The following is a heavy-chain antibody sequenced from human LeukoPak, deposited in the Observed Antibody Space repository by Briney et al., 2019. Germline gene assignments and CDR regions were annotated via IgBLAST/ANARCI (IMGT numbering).Heavy chain of an antibody. D-gene: IGHD1/OR15-1a*01. Sequence: GGSLRLSCAASGFTFGSYWMSWVRQAPGKGLEWVANIKQDGSEKYYVDSVKGRFTISRDNAKSSLYLQMNSLRAEDTAVYYCTRDPRNKGFDPWGQGTLVTVSS. J-gene: IGHJ5*02. CDR1: GFTFGSYW. CDR3: TRDPRNKGFDP. V-gene: IGHV3-7*01. CDR2: IKQDGSEK.